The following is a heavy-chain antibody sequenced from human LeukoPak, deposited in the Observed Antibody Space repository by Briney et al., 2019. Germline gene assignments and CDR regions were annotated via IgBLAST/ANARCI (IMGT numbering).Heavy chain of an antibody. J-gene: IGHJ4*02. D-gene: IGHD3-3*01. CDR1: GFTFSSFG. V-gene: IGHV3-23*01. Sequence: GGSLRLSCAASGFTFSSFGMSWVRQSPETGLEWVSVSGGSGGATHYVESVKGRFTISRDNSKNTLYLEMGRLRADDTAVYYCAKGKDFNGYYVDSWGQGTLVTVSS. CDR3: AKGKDFNGYYVDS. CDR2: SGGSGGAT.